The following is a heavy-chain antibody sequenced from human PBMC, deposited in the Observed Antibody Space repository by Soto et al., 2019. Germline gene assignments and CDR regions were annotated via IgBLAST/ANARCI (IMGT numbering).Heavy chain of an antibody. D-gene: IGHD2-15*01. V-gene: IGHV4-34*01. Sequence: SETLSLTCAVYGVSFSGYYWSWIRQPPGKGLEWIGEINHSGSTNYNPSLKSRVTISVDTSKNQFSLKLSSVTAADTAVYYCARLAEDIVVIGARYYYYYMDVWGKGTTVTV. CDR1: GVSFSGYY. J-gene: IGHJ6*03. CDR3: ARLAEDIVVIGARYYYYYMDV. CDR2: INHSGST.